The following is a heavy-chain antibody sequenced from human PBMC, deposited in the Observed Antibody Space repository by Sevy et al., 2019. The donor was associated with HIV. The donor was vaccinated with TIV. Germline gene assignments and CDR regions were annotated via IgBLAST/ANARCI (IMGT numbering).Heavy chain of an antibody. CDR2: IYHSGST. J-gene: IGHJ5*02. V-gene: IGHV4-38-2*01. CDR1: GYSISSGYY. CDR3: ARADPIVVVPAAKGGWFYP. Sequence: SETLSLTCAVSGYSISSGYYWGWIRQPPGKGLEWIGSIYHSGSTYYNPSLKSRVTISVDTSKNQFSLKLSSVTAADTAVYYCARADPIVVVPAAKGGWFYPWGQGTLVTVSS. D-gene: IGHD2-2*01.